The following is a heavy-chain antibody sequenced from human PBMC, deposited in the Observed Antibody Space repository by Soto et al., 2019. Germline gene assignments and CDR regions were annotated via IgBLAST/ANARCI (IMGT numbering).Heavy chain of an antibody. CDR2: IWYDGTNK. D-gene: IGHD4-4*01. CDR1: GFTFSSYG. J-gene: IGHJ4*02. CDR3: AREGEGNSALFDY. Sequence: SLRLSCTASGFTFSSYGMHWVRQAPGKGLEWVAVIWYDGTNKYYADSVKGRFTISRDNSKNTLYLQMNNLRAEDTAVYYCAREGEGNSALFDYWGQGTLVTVSS. V-gene: IGHV3-33*01.